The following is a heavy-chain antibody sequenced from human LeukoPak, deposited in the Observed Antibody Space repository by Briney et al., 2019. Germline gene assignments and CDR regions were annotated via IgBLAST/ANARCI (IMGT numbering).Heavy chain of an antibody. V-gene: IGHV4-34*01. CDR1: GGSFSGYY. J-gene: IGHJ4*02. CDR3: ARGEPFDY. CDR2: INHSGST. D-gene: IGHD1-14*01. Sequence: PSETLSLTCAVYGGSFSGYYWSWIRRPPGKGLEWIGEINHSGSTNYNPSLKSRVTISVDTSKNQFSLKLSSVTAADTAVYYCARGEPFDYWGQGTLVTVSS.